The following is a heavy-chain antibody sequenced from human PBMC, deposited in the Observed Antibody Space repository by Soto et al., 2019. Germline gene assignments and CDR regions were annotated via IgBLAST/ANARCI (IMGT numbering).Heavy chain of an antibody. CDR2: INNSGST. V-gene: IGHV4-34*01. J-gene: IGHJ6*02. D-gene: IGHD2-15*01. CDR1: GGSFSGYY. Sequence: QMQLQQWGAGLLKPSETLSLTCAVYGGSFSGYYWSWIRQPPGKGLEGIGEINNSGSTNYNPSLKSPVTISVDTSKNQFSLKLSSVTAADTAVYYCARRPYCSGGSCYSRQNYYYYGMDVWGQGTTVTVSS. CDR3: ARRPYCSGGSCYSRQNYYYYGMDV.